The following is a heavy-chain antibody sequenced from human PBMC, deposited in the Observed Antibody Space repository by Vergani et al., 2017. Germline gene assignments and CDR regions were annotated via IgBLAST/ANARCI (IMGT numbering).Heavy chain of an antibody. D-gene: IGHD5-12*01. CDR3: ARVDTQGLATSHFYWILV. J-gene: IGHJ6*01. V-gene: IGHV4-31*11. CDR1: GGSISSGDHC. CDR2: IFYSGTT. Sequence: QVQLQESGPGVVKPSQTLSLTCAVSGGSISSGDHCWTWIRQRPGKGLEWIGYIFYSGTTYDNPSLRSRLTISVDTSQNQFSLKLRSVTAADTAVYYCARVDTQGLATSHFYWILVWGKGTTV.